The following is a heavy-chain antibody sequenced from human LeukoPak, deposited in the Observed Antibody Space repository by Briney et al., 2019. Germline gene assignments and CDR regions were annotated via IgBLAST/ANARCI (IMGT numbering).Heavy chain of an antibody. CDR2: IIPIFGTA. Sequence: ASVKVSCKASGGTFSSYAISWVRQAPGQGLEWMGGIIPIFGTANYAQKFQGRVTITADKSTSTAYMELSSLRSEDTAVYYCARALKYYDILTGSNWFDPWGQGTLVTVSS. V-gene: IGHV1-69*06. CDR1: GGTFSSYA. J-gene: IGHJ5*02. CDR3: ARALKYYDILTGSNWFDP. D-gene: IGHD3-9*01.